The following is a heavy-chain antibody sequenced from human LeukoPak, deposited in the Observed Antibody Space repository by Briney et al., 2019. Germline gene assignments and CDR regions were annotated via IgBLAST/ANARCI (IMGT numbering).Heavy chain of an antibody. Sequence: GGPLRLSCAASGFTFSSYAMHWVRQAPGKGPEYVSAISSNGGSTYYADSVKGRFTISRDNSKNTLYLQMGSLRAEDMAVYYCARGIAAAVTAFDYWGQGTLVTVSS. V-gene: IGHV3-64*02. CDR1: GFTFSSYA. CDR2: ISSNGGST. J-gene: IGHJ4*02. CDR3: ARGIAAAVTAFDY. D-gene: IGHD6-13*01.